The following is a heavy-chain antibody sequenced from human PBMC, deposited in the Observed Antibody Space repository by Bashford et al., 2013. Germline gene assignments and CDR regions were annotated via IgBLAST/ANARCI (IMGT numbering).Heavy chain of an antibody. J-gene: IGHJ5*02. V-gene: IGHV1-2*06. CDR2: INPKSGGT. D-gene: IGHD1-1*01. CDR3: ASYSGTTWGS. Sequence: WVRQAPGQGPEWMGQINPKSGGTNPAQKFQGRVTMTRDTSITTAYMELSRLTSEDTAVYYCASYSGTTWGSWGQGTLVTVSS.